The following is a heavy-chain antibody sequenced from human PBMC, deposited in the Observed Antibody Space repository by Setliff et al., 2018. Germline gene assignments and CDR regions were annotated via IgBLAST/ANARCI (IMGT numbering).Heavy chain of an antibody. J-gene: IGHJ6*02. CDR3: ARDKPEGYNFWSGYLGGGLMDV. D-gene: IGHD3-3*01. V-gene: IGHV4-39*07. Sequence: SETLSLTCTVSGGSISSSSYYWGWIRQPPGKGLEWIGSIYYSGSTYYNPSLKSRVAISVDPSKNQFSLKLSSVTAADTAVYYCARDKPEGYNFWSGYLGGGLMDVWGQGTTGTVSS. CDR2: IYYSGST. CDR1: GGSISSSSYY.